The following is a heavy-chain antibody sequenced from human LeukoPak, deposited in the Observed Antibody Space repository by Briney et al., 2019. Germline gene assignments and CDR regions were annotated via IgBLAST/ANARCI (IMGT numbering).Heavy chain of an antibody. CDR1: GFSLSSYG. CDR2: ISYDGNNK. CDR3: ATRGSYFEDF. J-gene: IGHJ4*02. Sequence: GRSLRLSCAVSGFSLSSYGMHWVRQAPGKGLEWVAFISYDGNNKYYADSVMGRLTISRDTSKNMLYLQMNSLRVEDTAVYYCATRGSYFEDFWGQGTLVTVSS. V-gene: IGHV3-30*03. D-gene: IGHD1-26*01.